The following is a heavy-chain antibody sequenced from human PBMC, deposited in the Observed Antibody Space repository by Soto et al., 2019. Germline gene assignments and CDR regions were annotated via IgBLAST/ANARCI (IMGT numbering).Heavy chain of an antibody. Sequence: KTSETLSLTCTVSGGSISSYYWSWIRQPAGKGLEWIGRIYTSGSTNYNPSLKSRVTMSVDTSKNQFSLKLSSVTAADTAVYYCAREVYQGLIVVVVAARENWFDPWGQGTLVTVSS. CDR1: GGSISSYY. V-gene: IGHV4-4*07. D-gene: IGHD2-15*01. CDR2: IYTSGST. J-gene: IGHJ5*02. CDR3: AREVYQGLIVVVVAARENWFDP.